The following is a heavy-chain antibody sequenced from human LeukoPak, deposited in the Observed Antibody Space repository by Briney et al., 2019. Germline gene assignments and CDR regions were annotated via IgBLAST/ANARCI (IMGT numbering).Heavy chain of an antibody. D-gene: IGHD1-26*01. CDR2: ISSSSSYI. Sequence: GGSLRLSCAASGFTFSSYSMNWVRQAPGKGREWVSSISSSSSYIYYADSVKGRFTISRDNAKNSLYLQMNSLRAEDTAVYYCARDGTRDDYFDYWGQGTLVTVSS. CDR3: ARDGTRDDYFDY. CDR1: GFTFSSYS. V-gene: IGHV3-21*01. J-gene: IGHJ4*02.